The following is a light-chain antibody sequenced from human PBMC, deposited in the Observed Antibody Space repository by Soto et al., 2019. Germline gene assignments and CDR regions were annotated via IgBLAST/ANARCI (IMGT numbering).Light chain of an antibody. CDR1: QSVSSNY. J-gene: IGKJ1*01. CDR3: QQYGNSLWT. V-gene: IGKV3-20*01. CDR2: GAS. Sequence: ENVLTQSPGTLSLSPGGKATLSCRASQSVSSNYLAWYQQRPGQAPRLLIYGASTRATGIPDRFSGVGSGTDFTLTISRLEPEDSAVYYCQQYGNSLWTFGQGTKVEIK.